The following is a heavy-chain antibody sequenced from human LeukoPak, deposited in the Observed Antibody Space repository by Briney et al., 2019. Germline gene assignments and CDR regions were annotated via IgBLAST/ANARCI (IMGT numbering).Heavy chain of an antibody. V-gene: IGHV5-51*01. CDR2: IYPGDSDT. CDR3: ATRSNSGYEFFDY. CDR1: GYIFTSYW. J-gene: IGHJ4*02. Sequence: GESLKISCKGSGYIFTSYWIGWVRQMPGKGPEWMGIIYPGDSDTRYNPSFQGQVTISADKSISTAYLQWSSLKASDTAMYYSATRSNSGYEFFDYWGQGTLVTVSS. D-gene: IGHD5-12*01.